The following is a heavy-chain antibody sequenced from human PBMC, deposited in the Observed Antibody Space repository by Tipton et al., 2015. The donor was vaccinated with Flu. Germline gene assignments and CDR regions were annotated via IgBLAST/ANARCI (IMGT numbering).Heavy chain of an antibody. CDR1: GGSVSSYY. CDR2: HYFSGDT. J-gene: IGHJ6*03. CDR3: ARAHSVDFYNFYYMDF. Sequence: TLSLTCTVSGGSVSSYYWSWIRQPPGKGLEWIGYHYFSGDTDYNPSLKSRVTISVDTSKNQFSLKLTSVTAADTAVYYCARAHSVDFYNFYYMDFWGKGTTVTVSS. D-gene: IGHD6-13*01. V-gene: IGHV4-59*08.